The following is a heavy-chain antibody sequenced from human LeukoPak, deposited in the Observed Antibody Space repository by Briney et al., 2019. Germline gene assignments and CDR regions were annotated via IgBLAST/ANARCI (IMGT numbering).Heavy chain of an antibody. CDR2: INHSGST. Sequence: SETLSLTCAVYGGSFSGYYWSWVRQPPGKGLEWVWEINHSGSTKYNPSLKRRVTISVDTSKNQFSLKLSSVTAADTAVYYCARLDYGGDHGFDYWGQGTLVTGSS. CDR3: ARLDYGGDHGFDY. D-gene: IGHD4-23*01. J-gene: IGHJ4*02. CDR1: GGSFSGYY. V-gene: IGHV4-34*01.